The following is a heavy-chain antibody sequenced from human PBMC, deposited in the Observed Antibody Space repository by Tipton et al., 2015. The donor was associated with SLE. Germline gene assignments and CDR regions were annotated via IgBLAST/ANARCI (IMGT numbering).Heavy chain of an antibody. Sequence: TLSLTCTVSGGSISSSSYYWGWIRQPPGKGLEWIGSIYHSGSTYYNPSLKSRVTISVDTSKNQFSLKLSSVTAADTAVYYCARPAGIAVAGTSQYFQHWGQGTLVTVSS. J-gene: IGHJ1*01. CDR3: ARPAGIAVAGTSQYFQH. D-gene: IGHD6-19*01. CDR1: GGSISSSSYY. V-gene: IGHV4-39*01. CDR2: IYHSGST.